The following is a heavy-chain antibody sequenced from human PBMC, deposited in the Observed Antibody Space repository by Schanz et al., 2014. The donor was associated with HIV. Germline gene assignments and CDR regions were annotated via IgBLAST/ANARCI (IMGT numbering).Heavy chain of an antibody. D-gene: IGHD2-2*01. CDR2: IIPIFGTA. Sequence: QVQLVQSGAEVKKPGSSVKVSCKASGGTFSIYAISWVRQAPGQGLEWMGGIIPIFGTANYAQKFQGRVTMTRDTSISTAYMEVSRLRSDDTAVYYCARDRGSISWMGRAFDIWGQGTMVTVSS. CDR3: ARDRGSISWMGRAFDI. V-gene: IGHV1-69*06. J-gene: IGHJ3*02. CDR1: GGTFSIYA.